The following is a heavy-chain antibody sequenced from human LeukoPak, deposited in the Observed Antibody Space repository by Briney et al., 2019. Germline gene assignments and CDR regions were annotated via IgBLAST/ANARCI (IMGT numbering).Heavy chain of an antibody. Sequence: GGSLRLSCAASGFTFSSYEMNWVRQAPGKGLEWVSYISSSGSTIYYADSVKGRFTISRDNSKNTLYLQMNSLRAEDTAVYYCARNYDSSGYLLDYWGQGPWSPSPQ. CDR1: GFTFSSYE. J-gene: IGHJ4*02. D-gene: IGHD3-22*01. CDR3: ARNYDSSGYLLDY. V-gene: IGHV3-48*03. CDR2: ISSSGSTI.